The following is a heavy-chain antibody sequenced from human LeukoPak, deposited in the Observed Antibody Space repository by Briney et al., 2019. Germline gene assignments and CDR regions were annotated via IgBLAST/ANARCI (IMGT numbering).Heavy chain of an antibody. CDR2: INPNNGDT. CDR1: GYTFTGFY. Sequence: ASVKVSCKASGYTFTGFYLHWVRQAPGQGLEWMGWINPNNGDTNYAQKLQGRVTMTRDTSISTAYMELSRLRSDDTAVYYCARPYHYYDSSGYRDAFDIWGQGTMVTVSS. J-gene: IGHJ3*02. V-gene: IGHV1-2*02. D-gene: IGHD3-22*01. CDR3: ARPYHYYDSSGYRDAFDI.